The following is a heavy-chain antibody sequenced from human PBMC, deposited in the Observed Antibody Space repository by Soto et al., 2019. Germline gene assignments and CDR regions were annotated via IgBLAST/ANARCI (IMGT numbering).Heavy chain of an antibody. CDR1: GGSISSYY. J-gene: IGHJ5*02. CDR2: IYYSGST. D-gene: IGHD3-22*01. CDR3: ARGRYYYDTKGWFDP. Sequence: SETLSLTCTVSGGSISSYYWSWIRQPPGKGLEWIGYIYYSGSTNYNPSLKSRVTISVDTSKNQFSLRLSSVTAADTAVYYCARGRYYYDTKGWFDPWGQGTLVTVSS. V-gene: IGHV4-59*01.